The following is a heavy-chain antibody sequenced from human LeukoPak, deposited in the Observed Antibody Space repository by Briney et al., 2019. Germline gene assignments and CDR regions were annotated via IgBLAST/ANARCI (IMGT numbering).Heavy chain of an antibody. D-gene: IGHD5-18*01. CDR3: AKDQDPSGTAMVVY. Sequence: QSGGSLRLSCAASGFTFSSYAMSWVRQAPGKGLEWVSAISGSGGSTYYADSVKGRFTISRDNSKNTLYLQMNSLRAEDTAVYYCAKDQDPSGTAMVVYWGQGTLVTVSS. J-gene: IGHJ4*02. V-gene: IGHV3-23*01. CDR2: ISGSGGST. CDR1: GFTFSSYA.